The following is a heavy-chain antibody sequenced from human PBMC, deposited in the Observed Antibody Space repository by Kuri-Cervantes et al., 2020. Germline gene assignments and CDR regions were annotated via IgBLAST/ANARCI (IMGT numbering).Heavy chain of an antibody. Sequence: GESLKISCAASGFTFSDYYMSWIRQAPGKGLEWVSYISSSGSTIYYADSLKGRFTISRDNAKNTLYLQMNSLRPEDTAVYFCARIGYGFSFGNGFDYWGQGTLVTVSS. D-gene: IGHD5-18*01. J-gene: IGHJ4*02. CDR3: ARIGYGFSFGNGFDY. CDR1: GFTFSDYY. CDR2: ISSSGSTI. V-gene: IGHV3-11*04.